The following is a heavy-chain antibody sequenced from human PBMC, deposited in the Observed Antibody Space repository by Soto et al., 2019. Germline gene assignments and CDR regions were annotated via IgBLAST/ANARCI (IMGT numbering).Heavy chain of an antibody. CDR1: GGSISSYY. CDR3: ARMGFRTTYTGGYYLFDS. CDR2: IYTTGIT. J-gene: IGHJ5*01. Sequence: QVRLQESGPGLVRPSETLSLTCTVSGGSISSYYWNWIRQPAGKGLEWIGRIYTTGITNYNPSPKSRVTLVIYPAKDQFSLGLNRLAGADTGVYYCARMGFRTTYTGGYYLFDSWGQGTLVTVSS. D-gene: IGHD2-8*02. V-gene: IGHV4-4*07.